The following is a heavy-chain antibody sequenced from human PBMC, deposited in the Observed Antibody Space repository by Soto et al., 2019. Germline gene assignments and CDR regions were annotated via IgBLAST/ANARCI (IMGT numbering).Heavy chain of an antibody. Sequence: SETLSLTCAVYGGSFSGYYWSWIRQPPGKGLEWIGEINHSGSTNYNPSLKSRVTISVDTSKNQFSLKLGSVTAADTAVYYCARGRAGGRLKGGLPRFDYWGQGTLVTVSS. D-gene: IGHD2-15*01. CDR3: ARGRAGGRLKGGLPRFDY. V-gene: IGHV4-34*01. CDR2: INHSGST. J-gene: IGHJ4*02. CDR1: GGSFSGYY.